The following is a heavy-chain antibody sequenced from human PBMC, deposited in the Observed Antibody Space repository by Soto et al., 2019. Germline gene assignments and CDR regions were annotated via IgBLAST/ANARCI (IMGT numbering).Heavy chain of an antibody. V-gene: IGHV1-69*01. D-gene: IGHD3-3*01. CDR2: IIPIFGTA. CDR1: GGTFSSYA. J-gene: IGHJ5*02. CDR3: ARDFPSPASGRVRDFWSGYYPNWFHP. Sequence: QVQLVQSGAEVKKPGSSVKVSCKASGGTFSSYAISWVRQAPGQGLEWMGGIIPIFGTANDAQKFQGRVTITRDESTSTAYIELSSLRSEDTAVYYCARDFPSPASGRVRDFWSGYYPNWFHPWGQGTLVTVSS.